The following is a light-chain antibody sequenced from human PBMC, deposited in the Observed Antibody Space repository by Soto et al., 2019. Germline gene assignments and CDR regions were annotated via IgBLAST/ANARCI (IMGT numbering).Light chain of an antibody. CDR1: QSVISYY. Sequence: IVLTQSPAAMALSPWGRGTRSCRASQSVISYYLAWYQQKPGQAPRLLIYGASRRATDIPARFSGSGSGTDFTLTITPLEPEDFAVYFCQQYGSSPITFGQGTRVEI. V-gene: IGKV3-20*01. CDR2: GAS. J-gene: IGKJ5*01. CDR3: QQYGSSPIT.